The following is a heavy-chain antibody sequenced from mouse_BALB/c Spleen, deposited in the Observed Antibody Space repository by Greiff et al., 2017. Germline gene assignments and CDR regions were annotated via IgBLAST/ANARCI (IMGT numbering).Heavy chain of an antibody. Sequence: EVQGVESGPGLVKPSQSLSLTCTVTGYSITSDYAWNWIRQFPGNKLEWMGYISYSGSTSYNPSLKSRISITRDTSKNQFFLQLNSVTTEDTATYYCARGIHYYGSSHWYFDVWGAGTTVTVSS. CDR1: GYSITSDYA. D-gene: IGHD1-1*01. CDR2: ISYSGST. V-gene: IGHV3-2*02. CDR3: ARGIHYYGSSHWYFDV. J-gene: IGHJ1*01.